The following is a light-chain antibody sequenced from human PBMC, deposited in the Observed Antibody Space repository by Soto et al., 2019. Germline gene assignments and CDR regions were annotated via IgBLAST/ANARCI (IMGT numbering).Light chain of an antibody. CDR2: DVS. Sequence: QSALTQPASVSGSPGQSITISCTGTSSDVGGYNYVSWYQQHPGKAPKLMIYDVSNRPSGVSNRFSGSKSGNTASLTISGLQAEDEADYYCSSYTSSXTYVVXGXGTKLTVL. CDR1: SSDVGGYNY. CDR3: SSYTSSXTYVV. V-gene: IGLV2-14*01. J-gene: IGLJ2*01.